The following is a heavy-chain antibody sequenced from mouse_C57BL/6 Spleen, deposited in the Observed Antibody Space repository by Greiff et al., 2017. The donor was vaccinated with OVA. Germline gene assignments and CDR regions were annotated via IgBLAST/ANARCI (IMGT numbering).Heavy chain of an antibody. D-gene: IGHD1-1*01. CDR1: GYTFTSYW. Sequence: VQLQQPGAELVKPGASVKLSCKASGYTFTSYWMHWVKQRPGRDLEWIGRIDPNSGGTKYNEKFKSKATLTVDKPSSTAYMQLSSLTSEDSAVYYCASYYYGSSYRYFDVWGTGTTVTVSS. CDR2: IDPNSGGT. V-gene: IGHV1-72*01. CDR3: ASYYYGSSYRYFDV. J-gene: IGHJ1*03.